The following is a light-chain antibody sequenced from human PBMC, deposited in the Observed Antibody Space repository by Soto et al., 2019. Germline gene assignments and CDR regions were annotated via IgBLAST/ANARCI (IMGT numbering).Light chain of an antibody. CDR3: SSSSGSSTLDVV. CDR2: EGT. Sequence: QSALTQPASVSGSPGQSITISCTGTSSDVGSYNLVSWYQHHPDKAPKLMIYEGTKRPSGVSNRFSGSESGNTASLTISGLQAEDEGDYYCSSSSGSSTLDVVFGGGTKLTVL. CDR1: SSDVGSYNL. V-gene: IGLV2-23*01. J-gene: IGLJ2*01.